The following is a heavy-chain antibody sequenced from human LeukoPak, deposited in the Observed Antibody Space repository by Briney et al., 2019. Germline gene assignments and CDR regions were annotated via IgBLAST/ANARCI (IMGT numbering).Heavy chain of an antibody. CDR2: IYYSGST. CDR1: GGSISSYY. V-gene: IGHV4-59*08. J-gene: IGHJ4*02. CDR3: ARHGYYDTTNEFDY. Sequence: SETLSLTCTVSGGSISSYYWSWIRQPPGKGLEWIGYIYYSGSTNYNPSLKSRVTISVDTSKNQFPLKLSSVTAADTAVYYCARHGYYDTTNEFDYWGQGTLVTVSS. D-gene: IGHD3-9*01.